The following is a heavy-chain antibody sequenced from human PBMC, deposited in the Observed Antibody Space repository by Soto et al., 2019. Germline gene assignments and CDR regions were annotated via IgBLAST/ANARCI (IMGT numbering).Heavy chain of an antibody. D-gene: IGHD3-10*01. CDR3: TRGPPLSWFGELSGPPTGRFDP. Sequence: EVQLVESGGGLVKPGRSLRLSCTASGFTFGDYAMSWFRQAPGKGLEWVGFIRSKAYGGTTEYAASVKGRFTISRDDSKSIAYLQMNSLKTEETAVYYCTRGPPLSWFGELSGPPTGRFDPWGQGTLVTVSS. V-gene: IGHV3-49*05. CDR1: GFTFGDYA. J-gene: IGHJ5*02. CDR2: IRSKAYGGTT.